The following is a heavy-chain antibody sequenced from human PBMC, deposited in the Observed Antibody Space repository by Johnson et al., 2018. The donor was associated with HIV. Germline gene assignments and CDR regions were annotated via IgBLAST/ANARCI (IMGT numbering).Heavy chain of an antibody. CDR2: IWYDGSNN. Sequence: QVQLVESGGGVVQPGRSLRLSCVASGFTFRTSGMHWVRQAPGQGLEWVAVIWYDGSNNYYADSVKGRFTISKDNSRNTLFLHMNSLRAEDTAVYYCAKDWVYYSTPHAFDIWGQGTMVTVSS. D-gene: IGHD3-10*01. J-gene: IGHJ3*02. CDR3: AKDWVYYSTPHAFDI. V-gene: IGHV3-33*06. CDR1: GFTFRTSG.